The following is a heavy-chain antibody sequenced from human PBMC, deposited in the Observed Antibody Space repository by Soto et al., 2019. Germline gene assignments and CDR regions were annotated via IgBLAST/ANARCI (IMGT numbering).Heavy chain of an antibody. V-gene: IGHV1-18*01. Sequence: ASVKVSCKASGGTFSSYTISWVRQAPGQGLEWMGWISAYNGNTNYAQKLQGRVTMTTDTSTSTAYMELRSLRSDDTAVYYCARDYGDYSYFRHWGQVTLVTVSS. J-gene: IGHJ1*01. CDR3: ARDYGDYSYFRH. CDR1: GGTFSSYT. D-gene: IGHD4-17*01. CDR2: ISAYNGNT.